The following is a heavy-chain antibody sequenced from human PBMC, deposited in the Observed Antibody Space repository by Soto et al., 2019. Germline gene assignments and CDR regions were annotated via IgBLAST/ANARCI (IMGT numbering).Heavy chain of an antibody. CDR1: GFTFSSYA. V-gene: IGHV3-23*01. CDR3: VLWPPDYFDH. CDR2: ISGSGGST. D-gene: IGHD2-2*01. Sequence: EVQLLESGGGLVQPGGSLRLSCAASGFTFSSYAMSWVRQAPGKGLEWVSAISGSGGSTYYADSVKGRFTISRGNSKTSLYLQLTSRRAEDTAVYCCVLWPPDYFDHWGQTTLVTVSS. J-gene: IGHJ4*02.